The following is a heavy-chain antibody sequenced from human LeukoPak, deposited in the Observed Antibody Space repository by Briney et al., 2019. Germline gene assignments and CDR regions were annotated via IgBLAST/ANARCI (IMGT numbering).Heavy chain of an antibody. CDR1: GYSFTSCW. Sequence: GESLKISCKGSGYSFTSCWIGWVRQMPGKGLEWMGIIYPGDSDTRYSPSFQGQVTISADKSISTAYLQWSSLKASDTAMYYCASYTYYYDSSGYAFDIWGQGTMVTVSS. V-gene: IGHV5-51*01. CDR3: ASYTYYYDSSGYAFDI. CDR2: IYPGDSDT. J-gene: IGHJ3*02. D-gene: IGHD3-22*01.